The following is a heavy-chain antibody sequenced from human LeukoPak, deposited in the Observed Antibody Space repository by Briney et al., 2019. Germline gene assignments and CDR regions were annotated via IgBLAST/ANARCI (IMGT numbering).Heavy chain of an antibody. V-gene: IGHV5-51*01. CDR1: GYSFTSYW. CDR2: IYPGDSDT. J-gene: IGHJ3*02. CDR3: ARLAGYCSGGSCYSPDAFDI. Sequence: GESLKISCKGSGYSFTSYWIGWVRQMPGKGLEWMGIIYPGDSDTRYSPAFQGQVTISADKSISTAYLQWSSLKASDTAMYYCARLAGYCSGGSCYSPDAFDIWGQGTTVTVSS. D-gene: IGHD2-15*01.